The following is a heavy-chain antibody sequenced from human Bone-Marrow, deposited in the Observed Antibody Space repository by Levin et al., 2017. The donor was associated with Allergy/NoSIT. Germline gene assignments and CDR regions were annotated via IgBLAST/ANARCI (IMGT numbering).Heavy chain of an antibody. J-gene: IGHJ4*02. CDR2: IKSKTDGGTT. CDR1: GFTFSNAW. D-gene: IGHD7-27*01. CDR3: TTSNCLCGIPDY. Sequence: GGSLRLSCAASGFTFSNAWMSWVRQAPGKGLEWVGRIKSKTDGGTTDYAAPVKGRFTISRDDSKNTLYLQMNSLKTEDTAVYYCTTSNCLCGIPDYWGQGTLVTVSS. V-gene: IGHV3-15*01.